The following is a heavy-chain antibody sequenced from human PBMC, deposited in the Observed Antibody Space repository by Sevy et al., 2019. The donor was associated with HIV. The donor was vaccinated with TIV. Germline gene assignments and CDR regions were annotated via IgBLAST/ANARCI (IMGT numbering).Heavy chain of an antibody. CDR1: GGSISSSSYY. Sequence: SETLSLTCTVSGGSISSSSYYWGWIRQPPGKGLEWIGSIYYSGSTYYNPSLKSRVTISVDTSKNQFSLKRSSVTAADTALYYCARPRTTGDTQGYYGMDVWGQGTTVTVSS. D-gene: IGHD4-17*01. V-gene: IGHV4-39*01. J-gene: IGHJ6*02. CDR2: IYYSGST. CDR3: ARPRTTGDTQGYYGMDV.